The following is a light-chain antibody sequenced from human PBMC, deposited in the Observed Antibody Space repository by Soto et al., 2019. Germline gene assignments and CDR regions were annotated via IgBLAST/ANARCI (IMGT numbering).Light chain of an antibody. Sequence: QSALTQPASVSGSPGQSITISCTGTSSDVGDYNYVSWYQQHPGKAPKLMIYDVSNRPSAVSNRFSGSKSGNTASLTISRLPAEDEADYYCSSYTSSSTLVFGGGTKLTVL. CDR3: SSYTSSSTLV. CDR1: SSDVGDYNY. J-gene: IGLJ2*01. CDR2: DVS. V-gene: IGLV2-14*01.